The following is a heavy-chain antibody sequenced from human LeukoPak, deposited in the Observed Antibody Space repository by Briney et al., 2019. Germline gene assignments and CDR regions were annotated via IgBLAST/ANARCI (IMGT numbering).Heavy chain of an antibody. Sequence: PGGSLRLSCAASGFTFSGSAMHWVRQASGKGLEWVGRIRSKANSYATAYAASVKGRFTISRDDSKNTAYLQMNSLKTEDTAVYYCTLLEWLLIGWDAFDIWGQGTMVTVSS. CDR3: TLLEWLLIGWDAFDI. D-gene: IGHD3-3*01. V-gene: IGHV3-73*01. J-gene: IGHJ3*02. CDR2: IRSKANSYAT. CDR1: GFTFSGSA.